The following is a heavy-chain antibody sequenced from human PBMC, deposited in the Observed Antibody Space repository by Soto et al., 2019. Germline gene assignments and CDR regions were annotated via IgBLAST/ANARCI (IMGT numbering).Heavy chain of an antibody. CDR3: ARGAYYDILTGPGDAFDI. D-gene: IGHD3-9*01. J-gene: IGHJ3*02. Sequence: GGSLRLSCAASGCTFDDYGMSWVRQAPGKGLEWVSGINWNGGSTGYADSVKGRFTISRDNAKNSLYLQMNSLRAEDTALYYCARGAYYDILTGPGDAFDIWGQGTMVTVSS. CDR2: INWNGGST. V-gene: IGHV3-20*04. CDR1: GCTFDDYG.